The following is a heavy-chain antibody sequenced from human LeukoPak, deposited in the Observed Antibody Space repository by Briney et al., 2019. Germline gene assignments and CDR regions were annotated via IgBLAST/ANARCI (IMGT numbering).Heavy chain of an antibody. J-gene: IGHJ5*02. Sequence: GGTLRLFCAASGFTFSSYGMSWVRQAPGKGLEWVSAISGSGGSTYYADSVKGRFTISRDNAKDSLYLQMNSLTAEDTAMHYCVRAYHPGGWFDPWGQGTLVTVSS. V-gene: IGHV3-23*01. CDR1: GFTFSSYG. D-gene: IGHD2-21*01. CDR3: VRAYHPGGWFDP. CDR2: ISGSGGST.